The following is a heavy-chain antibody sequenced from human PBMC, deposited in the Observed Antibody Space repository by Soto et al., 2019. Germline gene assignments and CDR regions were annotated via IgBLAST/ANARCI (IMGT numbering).Heavy chain of an antibody. Sequence: SETLSLTCAVYGGSFSGYYWSWIRQPPGKGLEWIGEINHSGSTNYNPSLKSRVTISVDTSKNQFSLKLSSVTAADTAVYYCARAGSGYSYGYYYYYGMDVWGQGTTVTVSS. J-gene: IGHJ6*02. V-gene: IGHV4-34*01. CDR2: INHSGST. CDR3: ARAGSGYSYGYYYYYGMDV. CDR1: GGSFSGYY. D-gene: IGHD5-18*01.